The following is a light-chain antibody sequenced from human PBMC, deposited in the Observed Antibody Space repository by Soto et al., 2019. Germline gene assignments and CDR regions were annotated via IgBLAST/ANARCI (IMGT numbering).Light chain of an antibody. J-gene: IGLJ2*01. CDR3: SSYAGSNNPVI. CDR1: SSDVGGYNY. V-gene: IGLV2-8*01. Sequence: QSVLTQPPSASGSPGQSVTISCTGTSSDVGGYNYVSWYQQHPGKAPKFMIYEVSKRPSGLPDRFSGSKSGNTASLTVSGLQADDEADYYCSSYAGSNNPVIFGGGTKLTVL. CDR2: EVS.